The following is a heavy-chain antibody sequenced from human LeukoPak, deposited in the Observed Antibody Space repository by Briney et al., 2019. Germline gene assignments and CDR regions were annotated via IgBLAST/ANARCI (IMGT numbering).Heavy chain of an antibody. V-gene: IGHV4-61*01. CDR1: GGSISSSSYY. CDR3: ARDTFYYDNGDFIDAFDI. D-gene: IGHD3-22*01. CDR2: INYSGRT. J-gene: IGHJ3*02. Sequence: SETLSLTCTVSGGSISSSSYYWGWIRQPPGKGLEWIGYINYSGRTNSSPSLKSRVAISVDTSKNQFSLRLSSVTAADTAVYYCARDTFYYDNGDFIDAFDIWGQGTMVTVSS.